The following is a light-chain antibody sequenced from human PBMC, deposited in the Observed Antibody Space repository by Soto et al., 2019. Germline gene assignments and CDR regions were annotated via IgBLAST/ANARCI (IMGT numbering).Light chain of an antibody. J-gene: IGLJ1*01. CDR1: SRDVGGYNY. CDR3: CSYAGRPRYV. Sequence: QSALTQPRSVSGSPGQSVTISCTGTSRDVGGYNYVSWYQQHPGKAPKVMIYDVSERPSGVPDRFSGSKSGNTDSLTISGLQAEDEADYYCCSYAGRPRYVFGTGTKVTVL. V-gene: IGLV2-11*01. CDR2: DVS.